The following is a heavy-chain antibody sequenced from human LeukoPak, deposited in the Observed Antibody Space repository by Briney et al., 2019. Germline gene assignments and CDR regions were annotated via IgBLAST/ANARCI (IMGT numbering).Heavy chain of an antibody. Sequence: GASLKVSCKASGSTLTGYYMHWVRQAPGQGLEWMGRINPNSDDTNYARKFQGRVTMTRDTSISTVYMELSRLRSDDTAVYYCARGGKRLTVDYFDYWGQGTLVTVSS. CDR2: INPNSDDT. D-gene: IGHD1-20*01. CDR3: ARGGKRLTVDYFDY. CDR1: GSTLTGYY. J-gene: IGHJ4*02. V-gene: IGHV1-2*06.